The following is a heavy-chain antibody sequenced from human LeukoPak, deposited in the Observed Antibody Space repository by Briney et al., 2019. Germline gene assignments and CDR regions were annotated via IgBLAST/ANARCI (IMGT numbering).Heavy chain of an antibody. CDR3: ARDGETPTIYFDY. CDR2: INQDGSET. Sequence: PGGSLRLSCAVSGFTFSSHWMSWVRQAPGKGLEWVANINQDGSETYYVDSVKGRFTITRDNAKNSLFLQMNNLRAEDTAVYYCARDGETPTIYFDYWGQGTLVTVSS. D-gene: IGHD5-24*01. V-gene: IGHV3-7*01. J-gene: IGHJ4*02. CDR1: GFTFSSHW.